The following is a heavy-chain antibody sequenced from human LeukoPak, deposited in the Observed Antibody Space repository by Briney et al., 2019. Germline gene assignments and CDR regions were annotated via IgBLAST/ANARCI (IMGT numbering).Heavy chain of an antibody. V-gene: IGHV3-48*01. CDR3: EGGLTGYSSGLAY. Sequence: GGSLRLSCAASGFTFSSYSMNWVRQAPGKGLEWVSYISSSSSTIYYADSVKGRFTISRDNAKNSLYLQMNSLRAEDTAVYYCEGGLTGYSSGLAYWGQGTLVTVSS. CDR2: ISSSSSTI. CDR1: GFTFSSYS. D-gene: IGHD6-19*01. J-gene: IGHJ4*02.